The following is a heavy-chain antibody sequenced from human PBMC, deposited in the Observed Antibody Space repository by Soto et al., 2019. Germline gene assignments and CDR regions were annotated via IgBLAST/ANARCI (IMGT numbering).Heavy chain of an antibody. D-gene: IGHD1-26*01. V-gene: IGHV1-69*01. CDR1: GGTFSSYA. CDR2: IIPIFGTA. J-gene: IGHJ5*02. Sequence: QVQLVQSGAEVKKPGSSVKVSCTASGGTFSSYAISWVRQAPGQGLEWMGGIIPIFGTANYAQKFQGRVTITADESTSTAYMELSSLRSEDTAVYYCARVVGSSGSYYRGWFDPWGQGTLVTVSS. CDR3: ARVVGSSGSYYRGWFDP.